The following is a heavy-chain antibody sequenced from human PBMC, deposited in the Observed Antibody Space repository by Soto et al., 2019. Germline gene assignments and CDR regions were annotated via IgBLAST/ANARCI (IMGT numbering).Heavy chain of an antibody. Sequence: QVQLQESGPGLVKPSQTLSLTCTVSGGSISSGGYYWSWIRQHPGKGLEWIGYIYYSGSTYYNPSLKSRVTISVDTSKNQFSLKLSSVTAADTAVYYCARGWFGELSSHYYYYGMDVWGQGTTVTVSS. CDR2: IYYSGST. CDR1: GGSISSGGYY. D-gene: IGHD3-10*01. V-gene: IGHV4-31*03. CDR3: ARGWFGELSSHYYYYGMDV. J-gene: IGHJ6*02.